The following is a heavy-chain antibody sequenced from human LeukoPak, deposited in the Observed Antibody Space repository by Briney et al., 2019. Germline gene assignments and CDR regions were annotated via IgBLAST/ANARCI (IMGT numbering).Heavy chain of an antibody. CDR3: ARDIRPGWYYSDY. Sequence: ASVKVSCKASGGTFSSYAISWVRQAPGQGLEWMGWINPNSGGTNYAQKFQGRVTMTRDTSISTAYMELSRLRSDDTAVYYCARDIRPGWYYSDYWAQGTLITVSS. CDR1: GGTFSSYA. CDR2: INPNSGGT. V-gene: IGHV1-2*02. J-gene: IGHJ4*02.